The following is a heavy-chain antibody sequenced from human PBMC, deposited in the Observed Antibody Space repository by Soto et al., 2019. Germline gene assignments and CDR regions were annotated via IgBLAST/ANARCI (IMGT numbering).Heavy chain of an antibody. V-gene: IGHV4-59*08. CDR3: PRYGTYGSGSRWFHT. D-gene: IGHD3-10*01. J-gene: IGHJ5*02. CDR1: GGSISGYY. Sequence: QVQLQESGPGLVKPSETLSLTCTVSGGSISGYYWSWIRQPPGTGLEWIGYIYYSGSTNYNPSLKSRVTISLDMSKNQFSLKLSSVTAADTAVYYCPRYGTYGSGSRWFHTWGQGTLVTVSS. CDR2: IYYSGST.